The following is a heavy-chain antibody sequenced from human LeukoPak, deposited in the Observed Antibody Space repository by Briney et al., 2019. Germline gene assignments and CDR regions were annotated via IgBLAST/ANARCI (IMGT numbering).Heavy chain of an antibody. CDR1: GFTFSNYW. Sequence: GGSLRLSCAASGFTFSNYWMHWVRQAPGKGLVWVSRINVDGSSISYADSVKGRFTISRDNAKNTLYLQMNSLRAEDTAVYYCARNYYDSSGYYYHDYWGQGTLVTVSS. CDR2: INVDGSSI. J-gene: IGHJ4*02. CDR3: ARNYYDSSGYYYHDY. V-gene: IGHV3-74*01. D-gene: IGHD3-22*01.